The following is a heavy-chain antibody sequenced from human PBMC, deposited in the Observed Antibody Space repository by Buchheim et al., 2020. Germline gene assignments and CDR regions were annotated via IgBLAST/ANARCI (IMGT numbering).Heavy chain of an antibody. V-gene: IGHV1-46*01. CDR3: ARLGDAIDD. CDR1: GFTFTSNY. J-gene: IGHJ4*02. CDR2: IDPGSGSA. D-gene: IGHD2-21*02. Sequence: QVHLVQSGAEVRKPGASVKVSCKTYGFTFTSNYMHWVRQAPGQGPEWMGIIDPGSGSANSAQKFHGRVTMTSDPSTSTVYMELSSLTSDDTAVYYCARLGDAIDDWGQGTL.